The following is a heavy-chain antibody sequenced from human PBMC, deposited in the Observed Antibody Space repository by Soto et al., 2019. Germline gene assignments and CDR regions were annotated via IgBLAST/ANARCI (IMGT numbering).Heavy chain of an antibody. J-gene: IGHJ3*02. V-gene: IGHV1-8*01. CDR2: MNPNSGNT. CDR1: GYTFTSYD. D-gene: IGHD3-16*01. CDR3: ARVQRGPPAFDI. Sequence: ASVKVSCKASGYTFTSYDINWVRQATGQGLEWMGWMNPNSGNTGYAQKFQGRVTMTRNTSISTAYTELSSLRSEDTAVYYCARVQRGPPAFDIWGQGTMVTVSS.